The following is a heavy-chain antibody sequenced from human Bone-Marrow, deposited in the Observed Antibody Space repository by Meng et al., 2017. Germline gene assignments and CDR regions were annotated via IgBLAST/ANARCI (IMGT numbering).Heavy chain of an antibody. CDR1: GFTFSSYS. J-gene: IGHJ4*02. D-gene: IGHD4-11*01. V-gene: IGHV3-21*01. CDR3: ARVARNGYDY. Sequence: GGSLRLSCAASGFTFSSYSMNWVCQAPGKGLEWVSSISSSSSYIYYADSVKGRFTISRDNAKNSLYLQMNSLRAEDTAVYYCARVARNGYDYWGQGTLVTVSS. CDR2: ISSSSSYI.